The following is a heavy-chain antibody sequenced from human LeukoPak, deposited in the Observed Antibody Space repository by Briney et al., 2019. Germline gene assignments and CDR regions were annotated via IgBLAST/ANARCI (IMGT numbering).Heavy chain of an antibody. CDR1: GYTFTSYD. Sequence: ASVKVSCKASGYTFTSYDINWVRQATGQGLEWMGWISAYNGNTNYAQKLQGRVTMTTDTSTSTAYMELRSLRSDDTAVYYCARVSGDYGSGSWGQGTLVTVSS. J-gene: IGHJ5*02. CDR2: ISAYNGNT. D-gene: IGHD3-10*01. V-gene: IGHV1-18*01. CDR3: ARVSGDYGSGS.